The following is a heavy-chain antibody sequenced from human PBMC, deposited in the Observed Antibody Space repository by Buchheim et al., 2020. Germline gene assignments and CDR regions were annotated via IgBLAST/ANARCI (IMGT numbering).Heavy chain of an antibody. CDR2: ISSSSSTV. CDR3: ARGSGSSGYYHLYYYGMDV. CDR1: GFTFSSYS. D-gene: IGHD3-22*01. J-gene: IGHJ6*02. V-gene: IGHV3-48*02. Sequence: EVQLVESGGGLVQPGGSLRLSCAASGFTFSSYSMNWVRQAPGKGLEWVSYISSSSSTVYNADSVRGRFTITSDNAKNSLYLQMNSLRDEDTAVYYCARGSGSSGYYHLYYYGMDVWGQGTT.